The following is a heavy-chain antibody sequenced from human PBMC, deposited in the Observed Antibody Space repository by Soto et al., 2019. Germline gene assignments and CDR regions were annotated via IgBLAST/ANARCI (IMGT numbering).Heavy chain of an antibody. CDR1: EGTFSSYA. Sequence: GASVKVSCKASEGTFSSYAISWVRQAPGQRLEWMGGIIPIFGTANYAQKFQGRVTITADESTSTAYMELSSLRSEVTAVYYCARGRRDNCSGGSCYFRDSYYYYGMDVWGQGTTVTVSS. V-gene: IGHV1-69*13. CDR2: IIPIFGTA. J-gene: IGHJ6*02. D-gene: IGHD2-15*01. CDR3: ARGRRDNCSGGSCYFRDSYYYYGMDV.